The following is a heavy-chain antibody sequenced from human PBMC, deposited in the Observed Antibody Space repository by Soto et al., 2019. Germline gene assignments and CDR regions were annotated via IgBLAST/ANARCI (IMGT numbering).Heavy chain of an antibody. D-gene: IGHD3-3*01. CDR3: AHSLGFLEWQIFNYYYYYMDV. CDR1: GFSLSTSGVG. CDR2: IYWDDDK. J-gene: IGHJ6*03. V-gene: IGHV2-5*02. Sequence: SGPTLVKPTQTLTLTCTFSGFSLSTSGVGVGWIRQPPGKALEWLALIYWDDDKRYSPSLKSRLTITKDTSKNQVVLTMTNMDPVDTATYYCAHSLGFLEWQIFNYYYYYMDVWGKGTTVTVSS.